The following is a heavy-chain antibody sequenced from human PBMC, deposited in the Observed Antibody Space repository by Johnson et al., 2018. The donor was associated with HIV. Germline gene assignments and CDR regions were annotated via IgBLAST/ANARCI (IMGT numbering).Heavy chain of an antibody. D-gene: IGHD2-21*02. CDR3: AKDAIVVVTAGAFDI. J-gene: IGHJ3*02. V-gene: IGHV3-30*18. Sequence: EQLVESGGGLVQPGGSLRLSCAASGFTFSNYGMAWVRQAPGKGLEWVTVISFAGVKKYYADSVKGRFTISRDNAKNSLYLQMNSLRAEDTALYYCAKDAIVVVTAGAFDIWGQGTMVTVSS. CDR1: GFTFSNYG. CDR2: ISFAGVKK.